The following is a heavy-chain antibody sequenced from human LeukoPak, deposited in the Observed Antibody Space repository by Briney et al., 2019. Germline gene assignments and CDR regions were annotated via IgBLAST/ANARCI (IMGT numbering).Heavy chain of an antibody. CDR1: GYSFINYG. CDR3: VRDWEWKAARNLFDP. CDR2: TSGDNVNT. D-gene: IGHD6-6*01. J-gene: IGHJ5*02. V-gene: IGHV1-18*01. Sequence: GASVTVSCKASGYSFINYGIRWVRQARGQGLEWMGWTSGDNVNTYYAQKFLGRVIMTTETSTTTAYMELRSLRPDDTAVYYCVRDWEWKAARNLFDPWGQGTRVTVSS.